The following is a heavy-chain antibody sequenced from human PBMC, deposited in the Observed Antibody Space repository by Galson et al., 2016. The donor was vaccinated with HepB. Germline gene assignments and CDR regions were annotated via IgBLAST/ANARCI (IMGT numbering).Heavy chain of an antibody. CDR1: GYSFTSYW. D-gene: IGHD3-9*01. Sequence: QSGAEVKKPGESLRISCKGSGYSFTSYWISWVRQMPGKGLEWVGRIDPNDSYASYSPSFQGHVTISADKSINTAYLQWSSLKASDTAMYYCARHYYDILTDYYTLRCLDVWGQGTTVTVSS. CDR2: IDPNDSYA. V-gene: IGHV5-10-1*01. J-gene: IGHJ6*02. CDR3: ARHYYDILTDYYTLRCLDV.